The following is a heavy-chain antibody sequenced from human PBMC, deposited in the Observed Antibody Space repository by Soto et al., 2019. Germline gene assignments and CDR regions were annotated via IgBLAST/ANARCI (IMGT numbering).Heavy chain of an antibody. Sequence: PSETLSLTCTVSGGSISSGGYYWSWIRQHPGKGLEWIGYIYYSGSTYYNPSLKSRVTISEDTSKNQFSLKLSSVTAADMAVYYCARDQDQDYGDYAYYYYGMDVWGQGTTVTVSS. J-gene: IGHJ6*02. CDR3: ARDQDQDYGDYAYYYYGMDV. CDR2: IYYSGST. D-gene: IGHD4-17*01. V-gene: IGHV4-31*03. CDR1: GGSISSGGYY.